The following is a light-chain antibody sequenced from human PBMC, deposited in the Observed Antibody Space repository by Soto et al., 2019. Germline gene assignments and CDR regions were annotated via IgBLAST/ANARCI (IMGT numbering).Light chain of an antibody. V-gene: IGKV1-6*01. CDR1: QGISDD. CDR3: QQSFSTPT. CDR2: GAS. Sequence: AIQMTQSPSSLSASVGDRVTITCRASQGISDDLGWYQQKPGKAPKLLIYGASSLQSGVPSRFSGSGSGTDFTLTISNLQPEDFATYYCQQSFSTPTFGQGTRLEIK. J-gene: IGKJ5*01.